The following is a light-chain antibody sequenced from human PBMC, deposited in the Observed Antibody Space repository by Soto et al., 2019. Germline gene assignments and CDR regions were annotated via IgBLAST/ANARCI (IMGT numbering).Light chain of an antibody. CDR1: QSVSSF. CDR2: GAS. V-gene: IGKV3-20*01. CDR3: QQYGSSPIT. J-gene: IGKJ5*01. Sequence: DIVLTQSPATLSLSPGERATLTFMASQSVSSFLAWYQQKPGQAPRLLIYGASTRATGIPARFSGSGSGTDFTLTISSLEPEDFAVYYCQQYGSSPITFGQGTRLEIK.